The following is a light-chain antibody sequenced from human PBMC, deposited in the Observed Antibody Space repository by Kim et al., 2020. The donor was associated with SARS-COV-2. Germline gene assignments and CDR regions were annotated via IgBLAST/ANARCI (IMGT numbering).Light chain of an antibody. CDR3: QQANTLPPT. V-gene: IGKV1-12*01. Sequence: IQMTQSPSSGSASVGDRVTISCRASRRVGTYLIWYQQSPGKVPKLLIHDASHLQGGVPSRFSGSGSGTDFTLTINNLQPEDSAIYYCQQANTLPPTFGGGTKVDIK. CDR1: RRVGTY. J-gene: IGKJ4*01. CDR2: DAS.